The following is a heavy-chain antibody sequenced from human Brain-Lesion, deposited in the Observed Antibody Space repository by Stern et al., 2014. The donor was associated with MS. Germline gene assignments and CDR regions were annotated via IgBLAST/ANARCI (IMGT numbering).Heavy chain of an antibody. D-gene: IGHD3-3*01. CDR3: ARDQRGITIFGVVTDYYYLGMDV. V-gene: IGHV1-2*02. CDR1: GYIFTGYY. Sequence: VQLEESGAEVKKPGASVKVSRKTSGYIFTGYYIHWVRQAPGQGLEWLAWINPTTGGAKYAQKFQGRVTMSRDTSISTAYVELSSLTSDDAAVYYCARDQRGITIFGVVTDYYYLGMDVWGQGTTVTVSS. CDR2: INPTTGGA. J-gene: IGHJ6*02.